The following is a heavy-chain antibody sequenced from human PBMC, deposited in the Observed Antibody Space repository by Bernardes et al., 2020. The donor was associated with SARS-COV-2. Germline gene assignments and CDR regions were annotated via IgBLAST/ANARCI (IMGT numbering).Heavy chain of an antibody. J-gene: IGHJ4*02. CDR3: VRVGPYGWESFDY. D-gene: IGHD3-10*01. V-gene: IGHV3-72*01. CDR1: GFTFSDHY. CDR2: VRTKPRSYST. Sequence: GGSLRLSCAASGFTFSDHYMDWVRQAPGKGLEWVGRVRTKPRSYSTDYAASVKGRFTISRDDSKNSVSLQMDSLKTEDTAVYYCVRVGPYGWESFDYWGQGPLATVSS.